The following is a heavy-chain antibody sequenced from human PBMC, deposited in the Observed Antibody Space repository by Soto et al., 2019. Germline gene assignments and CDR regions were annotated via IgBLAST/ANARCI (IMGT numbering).Heavy chain of an antibody. J-gene: IGHJ4*02. D-gene: IGHD2-15*01. CDR1: EFKSDIYV. V-gene: IGHV3-30*03. CDR3: VTDVELAAATDY. CDR2: ISSDGSFE. Sequence: RGSLRVSCVISEFKSDIYVIHRVRQTPGKGLQWVAAISSDGSFEHYIDSLKGRVTFSRDNSKNTLYLQMNSLRTEDTALYYCVTDVELAAATDYWGQGTLVTVSS.